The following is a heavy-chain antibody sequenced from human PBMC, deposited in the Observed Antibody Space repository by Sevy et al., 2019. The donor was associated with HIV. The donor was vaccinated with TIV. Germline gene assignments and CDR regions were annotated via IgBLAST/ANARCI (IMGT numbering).Heavy chain of an antibody. V-gene: IGHV3-23*01. CDR2: ITSSGDNT. Sequence: GGSLRLSCAASGFTFSSYHMSWVRQAPGKGLEWVSAITSSGDNTYYADSVKGRFTISRDNSKNMLYLQVNGLRADDTALYYCAREMRMPVAGTVGFDSWGQGTLVTVSS. J-gene: IGHJ4*02. CDR1: GFTFSSYH. D-gene: IGHD6-19*01. CDR3: AREMRMPVAGTVGFDS.